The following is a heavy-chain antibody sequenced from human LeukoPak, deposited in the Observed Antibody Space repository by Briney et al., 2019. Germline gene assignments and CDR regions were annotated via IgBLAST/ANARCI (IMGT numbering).Heavy chain of an antibody. D-gene: IGHD6-6*01. CDR1: GGSISSYY. V-gene: IGHV4-4*07. J-gene: IGHJ2*01. CDR2: IYTSGST. CDR3: ARDGIAARPTHFDL. Sequence: SETLSLTCTVSGGSISSYYWSWIRQPAGKGLEWIGRIYTSGSTNYNPSLKSRVTMSVDTSKNQFSLKLSSVTAADTAVYYCARDGIAARPTHFDLWGRGTLVTVSS.